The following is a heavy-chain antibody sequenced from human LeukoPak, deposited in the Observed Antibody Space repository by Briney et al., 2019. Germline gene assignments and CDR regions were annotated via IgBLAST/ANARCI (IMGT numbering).Heavy chain of an antibody. D-gene: IGHD3-22*01. CDR1: GFTFSNFA. V-gene: IGHV3-30*04. CDR3: ARSAYYDSSGYDY. J-gene: IGHJ4*02. CDR2: ISYEGSNT. Sequence: GGSLRLSCAASGFTFSNFAMHWGRQAPGKGLEGVAVISYEGSNTVYADAVKGRFTISRDNFKNTLYLHMHSLRAEDTAVSYCARSAYYDSSGYDYWGQGTLVTVSS.